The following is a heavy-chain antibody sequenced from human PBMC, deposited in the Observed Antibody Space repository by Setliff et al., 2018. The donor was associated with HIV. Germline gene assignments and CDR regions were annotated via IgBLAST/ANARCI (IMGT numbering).Heavy chain of an antibody. D-gene: IGHD3-22*01. Sequence: SETLSLTCDVSGFSISSRYYWGWIRQPPGKGLEWIGSIYHSGSTYYNPSLKSRVTISVDTSKNQFSLKLSSVTAADTAVYYCARDPVEGYYDSSGPDYWGQGTLVTVSS. V-gene: IGHV4-38-2*02. CDR1: GFSISSRYY. CDR2: IYHSGST. CDR3: ARDPVEGYYDSSGPDY. J-gene: IGHJ4*02.